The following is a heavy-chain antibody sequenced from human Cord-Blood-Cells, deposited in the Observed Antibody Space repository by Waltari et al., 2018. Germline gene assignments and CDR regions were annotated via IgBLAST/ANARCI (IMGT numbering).Heavy chain of an antibody. CDR2: INHSGGT. J-gene: IGHJ4*02. CDR3: ARGELIAAAYYFDY. CDR1: GGSFSGYY. V-gene: IGHV4-34*01. D-gene: IGHD6-13*01. Sequence: QVQLQQWGAGLLKPSETLSLTCAVYGGSFSGYYWSWIRQPPGKGLEWIGEINHSGGTNYNPSLKSRVTISVDTSKNQFSLKLSSVTAADTAVYYCARGELIAAAYYFDYWGQGTLVTVSS.